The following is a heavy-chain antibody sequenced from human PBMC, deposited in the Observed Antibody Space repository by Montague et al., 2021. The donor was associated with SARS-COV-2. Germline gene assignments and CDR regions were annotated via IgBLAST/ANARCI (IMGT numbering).Heavy chain of an antibody. CDR3: ARGGESSLLERPLDY. D-gene: IGHD3-16*01. J-gene: IGHJ4*02. CDR2: IYHSGST. V-gene: IGHV4-59*01. Sequence: SETLSLTCAVSGGSISGYYWSWIRQPTGKGLEWLGYIYHSGSTNYNPSLKSRVTISVDTSKNQFSLKLSSVTAADTAVYYCARGGESSLLERPLDYWGQGTLVTVSS. CDR1: GGSISGYY.